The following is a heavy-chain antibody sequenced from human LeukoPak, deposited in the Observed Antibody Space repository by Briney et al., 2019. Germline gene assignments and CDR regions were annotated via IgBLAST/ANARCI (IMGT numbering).Heavy chain of an antibody. Sequence: SETLSLTCTVSGGSISSYYWSWIRQPPGKGLEWIGLIYYSGSTHYNPSLKSRVTISVDTSKNQFSLKLSSVTAADTAVYYCARTEESGYSYRYFGYYYMDVWGKGTTVTVSS. D-gene: IGHD5-18*01. CDR3: ARTEESGYSYRYFGYYYMDV. J-gene: IGHJ6*03. CDR2: IYYSGST. V-gene: IGHV4-59*01. CDR1: GGSISSYY.